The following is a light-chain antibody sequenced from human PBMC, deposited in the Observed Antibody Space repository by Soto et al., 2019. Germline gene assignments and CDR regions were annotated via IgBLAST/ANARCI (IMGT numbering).Light chain of an antibody. Sequence: QSVLTQPPSVSESPGQRVTISCSGSNVGNKAVNWYQQLPGKAPKLLLYYDDMLSSGVSDRFSGSKSGTSASLAISGLQNDDDGDYYCAIWDDSVDCWVFGGGTKVTVL. CDR2: YDD. CDR3: AIWDDSVDCWV. CDR1: NVGNKA. V-gene: IGLV1-36*01. J-gene: IGLJ3*02.